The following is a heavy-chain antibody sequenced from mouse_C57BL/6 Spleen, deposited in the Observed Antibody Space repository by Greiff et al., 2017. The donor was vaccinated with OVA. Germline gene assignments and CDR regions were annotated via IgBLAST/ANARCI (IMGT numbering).Heavy chain of an antibody. CDR3: AKYYYGSSYEYFDV. CDR1: GYAFSSSW. CDR2: IYPGDGDT. D-gene: IGHD1-1*01. J-gene: IGHJ1*03. V-gene: IGHV1-82*01. Sequence: QVQLKQPGAELVMPGASVKLSCKASGYAFSSSWMNWVKQRPGKGLEWIGRIYPGDGDTNYNGKFKGKATLTADKSSSTAYMQLSSLTSEDSAVYFCAKYYYGSSYEYFDVWGTGTTVTVSS.